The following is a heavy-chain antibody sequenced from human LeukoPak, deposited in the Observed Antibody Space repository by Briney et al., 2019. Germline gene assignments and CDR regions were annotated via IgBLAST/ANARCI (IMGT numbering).Heavy chain of an antibody. J-gene: IGHJ6*02. V-gene: IGHV3-21*01. CDR3: ARGGMGANSQGYFYYGMDV. D-gene: IGHD2-8*01. CDR2: ISRTSSYI. Sequence: PGGSLTLSCAADGCSFSTYSMNWVRQTPGKGLEWVSSISRTSSYIYYADSVKGRFTLSRDNGKNSLYLQMNSLRAEDTAVYYCARGGMGANSQGYFYYGMDVWGQGTTVTVSS. CDR1: GCSFSTYS.